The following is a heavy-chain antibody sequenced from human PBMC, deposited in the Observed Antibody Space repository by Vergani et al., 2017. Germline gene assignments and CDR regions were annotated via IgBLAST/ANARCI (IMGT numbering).Heavy chain of an antibody. CDR2: INPNSGGT. CDR1: GYTFTGYY. J-gene: IGHJ1*01. CDR3: ARVDCTNGVCYTEYFQH. V-gene: IGHV1-2*02. D-gene: IGHD2-8*01. Sequence: QVQLVQSGAEVKKPGASVKVSCKASGYTFTGYYMHWVRQAPGQGLEWMGWINPNSGGTNYAQKFQGRVTMTRNTSISTAYMALSRLRSDDTAVYYCARVDCTNGVCYTEYFQHWGQGTLGTVSS.